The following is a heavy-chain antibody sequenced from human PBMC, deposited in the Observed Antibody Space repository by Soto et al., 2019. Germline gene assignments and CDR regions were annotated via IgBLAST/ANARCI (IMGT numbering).Heavy chain of an antibody. CDR2: IYYSGST. CDR3: ARFSFITMIVGNFDY. J-gene: IGHJ4*02. D-gene: IGHD3-22*01. Sequence: QVQLQESGPGLVKPSQTLSLTSTVSGGSISSGGYYWSWIRQHPGKGLEWIGYIYYSGSTYYNPSLKSRVTISVDTSKNQFSLKLSSVTAADTAVYYCARFSFITMIVGNFDYWGQGTLVTVSS. V-gene: IGHV4-31*03. CDR1: GGSISSGGYY.